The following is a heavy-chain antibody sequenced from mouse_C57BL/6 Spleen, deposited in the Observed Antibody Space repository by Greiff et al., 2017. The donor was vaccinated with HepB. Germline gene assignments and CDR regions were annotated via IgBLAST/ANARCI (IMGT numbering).Heavy chain of an antibody. CDR3: AVYGNYDY. Sequence: QVQLKQSGPELVKPGASVKISCKASGYAFSSSWMNWVKQGPGKGLEWIGRIYPGDGDTNYNGKFKGKATLTADKSSSTAYMHLSSLTSEDSAVYFCAVYGNYDYWGQGTTLTVSS. CDR1: GYAFSSSW. V-gene: IGHV1-82*01. D-gene: IGHD2-1*01. CDR2: IYPGDGDT. J-gene: IGHJ2*01.